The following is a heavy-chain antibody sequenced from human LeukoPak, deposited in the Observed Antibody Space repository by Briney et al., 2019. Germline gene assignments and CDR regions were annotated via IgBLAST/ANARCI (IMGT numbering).Heavy chain of an antibody. J-gene: IGHJ4*02. CDR1: GFTFSDYY. CDR3: ARGGYYDYVWGSYRYPPYCFDY. Sequence: PGGSLRLSCAASGFTFSDYYMSWIRQAPGKGLEWVSYISSSSSYTNYADSVKGRFTISRDNAKNSLYLQMNSLRAEDTAVYYCARGGYYDYVWGSYRYPPYCFDYWGQGTLVTVSS. CDR2: ISSSSSYT. V-gene: IGHV3-11*06. D-gene: IGHD3-16*02.